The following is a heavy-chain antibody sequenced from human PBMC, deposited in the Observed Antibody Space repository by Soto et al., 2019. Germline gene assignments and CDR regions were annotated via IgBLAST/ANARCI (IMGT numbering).Heavy chain of an antibody. V-gene: IGHV3-21*01. D-gene: IGHD3-22*01. CDR3: AREPTYYYDSSGYKT. CDR2: ISSSSSYI. J-gene: IGHJ5*02. Sequence: GGSLRLSCAASGFTFSSYSMNWVRQAPGKGLEWVSSISSSSSYIYYADSVKGRFTISRDNAKNSLYLQMNSLRAEDTAVYYCAREPTYYYDSSGYKTWGQGTLVTVSS. CDR1: GFTFSSYS.